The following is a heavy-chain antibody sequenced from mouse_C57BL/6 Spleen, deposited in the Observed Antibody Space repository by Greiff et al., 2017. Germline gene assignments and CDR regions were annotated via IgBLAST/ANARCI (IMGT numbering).Heavy chain of an antibody. CDR1: GYTFTSYD. J-gene: IGHJ1*03. CDR2: IYPRDGST. D-gene: IGHD2-1*01. Sequence: VKVVESGPELVKPGASVKLSCKASGYTFTSYDINWVKQRPGQGLEWIGWIYPRDGSTKYNEKFKGKATLTVDTSSSTAYMELHSLTSEDSAVYFCAYGNFDVWGTGTTVTVSS. V-gene: IGHV1-85*01. CDR3: AYGNFDV.